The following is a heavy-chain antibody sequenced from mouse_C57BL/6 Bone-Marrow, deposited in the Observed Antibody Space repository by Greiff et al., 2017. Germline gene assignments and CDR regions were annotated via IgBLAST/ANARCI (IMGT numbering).Heavy chain of an antibody. V-gene: IGHV1-42*01. D-gene: IGHD3-2*02. CDR1: GYSFTGYY. CDR3: ARRGDSSGYGFAY. J-gene: IGHJ3*01. Sequence: EVQLQESGPELVKPGASVKISCKASGYSFTGYYMNWVKQSPEKSLEWIGEINPSTGGTTYNQKFKAKATLTVDKSSSTAYMQLKSLTSEDSAVYYCARRGDSSGYGFAYWGQGTLVTVSA. CDR2: INPSTGGT.